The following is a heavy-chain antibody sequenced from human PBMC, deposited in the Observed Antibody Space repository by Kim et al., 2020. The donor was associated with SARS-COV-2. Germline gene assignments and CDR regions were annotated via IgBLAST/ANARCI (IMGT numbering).Heavy chain of an antibody. CDR1: GFTVSSNY. CDR2: IYSGGST. D-gene: IGHD3-22*01. Sequence: GGSLRLSCAASGFTVSSNYMSWVRQAPGKGLEWVSVIYSGGSTYYADSVKGRFTISRDNSKNTLYLQMNSLRAEDTAVYYCARGSSGYYYACFDYWGQGTLVTVSS. V-gene: IGHV3-66*01. CDR3: ARGSSGYYYACFDY. J-gene: IGHJ4*02.